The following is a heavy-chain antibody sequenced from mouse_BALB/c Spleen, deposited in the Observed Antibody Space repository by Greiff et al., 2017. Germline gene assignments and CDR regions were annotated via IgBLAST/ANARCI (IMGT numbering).Heavy chain of an antibody. CDR2: INPSTGYT. D-gene: IGHD1-1*01. CDR1: GYTFTSYW. CDR3: ATITTVVATPAY. V-gene: IGHV1-7*01. Sequence: QVQLKQSGAELAKPGASVKMSCKASGYTFTSYWMHWVKQRPGQGLEWIGYINPSTGYTEYNQKFKDKATLTADKSSSTAYMQLSSLTSEDSAVYYCATITTVVATPAYWGQGTLVTVSA. J-gene: IGHJ3*01.